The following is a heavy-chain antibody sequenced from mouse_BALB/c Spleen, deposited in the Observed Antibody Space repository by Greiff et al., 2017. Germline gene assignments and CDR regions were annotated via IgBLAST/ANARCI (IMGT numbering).Heavy chain of an antibody. CDR2: ISSGSSTI. Sequence: EVKLMESGGGLVQPGGSRKLSCAASGFTFSSFGMHWVRQAPEKGLEWVAYISSGSSTIYYADTVKGRFTISRDNPKNTLFLQMTSLRSEDTAMYYCARSYYGNSWFAYWGQGTLVTVSA. CDR1: GFTFSSFG. D-gene: IGHD2-10*01. J-gene: IGHJ3*01. V-gene: IGHV5-17*02. CDR3: ARSYYGNSWFAY.